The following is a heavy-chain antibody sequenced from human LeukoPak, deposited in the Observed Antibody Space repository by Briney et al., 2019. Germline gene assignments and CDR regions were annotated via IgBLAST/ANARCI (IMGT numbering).Heavy chain of an antibody. Sequence: GGSLRLSCAVSGFTFTNAWMSWVRQAPGKGLEWVGRIKSTAHGGATDYAAPAKGRFSISRDDSENTLYLQLNNLKTEDTAVYYCATDLGSTWYNYYFDYWGQGTLVTVSS. V-gene: IGHV3-15*01. D-gene: IGHD6-13*01. CDR2: IKSTAHGGAT. CDR1: GFTFTNAW. J-gene: IGHJ4*02. CDR3: ATDLGSTWYNYYFDY.